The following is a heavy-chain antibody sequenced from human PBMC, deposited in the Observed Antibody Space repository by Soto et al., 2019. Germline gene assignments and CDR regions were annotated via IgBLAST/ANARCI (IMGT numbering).Heavy chain of an antibody. CDR2: IWYDGSNK. CDR1: GFTFSSYG. CDR3: ARDDISTQSFDY. J-gene: IGHJ4*02. D-gene: IGHD3-3*02. V-gene: IGHV3-33*01. Sequence: GGSLRLSCAASGFTFSSYGMHWVRQAPGKGLEWVAVIWYDGSNKYYADSVKGRFTISRDNSKNTLYLQMNSLRAEDTAVYYCARDDISTQSFDYWGQGTLVTVSS.